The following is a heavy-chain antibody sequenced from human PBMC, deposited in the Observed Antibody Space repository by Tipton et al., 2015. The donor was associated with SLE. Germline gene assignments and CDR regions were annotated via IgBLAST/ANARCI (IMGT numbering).Heavy chain of an antibody. CDR3: ARGPPFMEWERNWFDP. J-gene: IGHJ5*02. CDR1: GGSIRSYY. Sequence: TLSLTCTVSGGSIRSYYWTWTRQPPGKRLEWIAYIYHSGITNYNPSLQSRVTISVDRSKNQFSLKLTSVTAADTAVYYCARGPPFMEWERNWFDPWGQGTQVTVSS. D-gene: IGHD3-3*02. CDR2: IYHSGIT. V-gene: IGHV4-59*01.